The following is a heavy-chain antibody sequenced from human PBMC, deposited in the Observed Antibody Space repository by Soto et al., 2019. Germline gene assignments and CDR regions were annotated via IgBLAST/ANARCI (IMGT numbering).Heavy chain of an antibody. Sequence: SETLSLTCAVSGDSIIGIYHWGWIRQSPGRGLEWIASIYHTGTTYYTPSLESRVTISVDTSKNSFSLNLTSVTAADTAVYFCARLVVVSPVANVWGQGTLVTVSS. CDR1: GDSIIGIYH. CDR3: ARLVVVSPVANV. V-gene: IGHV4-38-2*01. D-gene: IGHD2-2*01. J-gene: IGHJ4*02. CDR2: IYHTGTT.